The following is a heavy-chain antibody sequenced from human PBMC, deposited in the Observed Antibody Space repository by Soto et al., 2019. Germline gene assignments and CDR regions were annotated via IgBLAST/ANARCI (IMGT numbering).Heavy chain of an antibody. CDR1: GGSISSSSYY. Sequence: QLQLQESGPGLVKPSETLSLTCTVSGGSISSSSYYWGWISQPPGKGLEWIGRIYYSGSTYYNPSLKSRVTISVDTSKNQFALKLSSVTAADPAVYYCARQGTYGSGPLDWGQGTLVTVSS. D-gene: IGHD3-10*01. CDR2: IYYSGST. CDR3: ARQGTYGSGPLD. V-gene: IGHV4-39*01. J-gene: IGHJ4*02.